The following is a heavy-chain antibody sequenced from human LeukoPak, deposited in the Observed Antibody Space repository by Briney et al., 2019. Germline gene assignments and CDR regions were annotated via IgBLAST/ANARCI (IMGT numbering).Heavy chain of an antibody. CDR1: GFTVSSNY. CDR2: IYSGGST. J-gene: IGHJ6*02. Sequence: GGSLRLSCAASGFTVSSNYMSWVRQAPGKGLEWVSVIYSGGSTYYADSVKGRFTISRDNSKNTLYLQMNSLRAEDTAVYYCANGPYYYYGMDVWGQGTTVTVSS. V-gene: IGHV3-66*01. CDR3: ANGPYYYYGMDV.